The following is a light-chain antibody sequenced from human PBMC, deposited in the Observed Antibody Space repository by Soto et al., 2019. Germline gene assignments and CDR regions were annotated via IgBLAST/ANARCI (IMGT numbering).Light chain of an antibody. CDR3: MQALQTPT. CDR1: QSPLHSNGYNY. J-gene: IGKJ3*01. Sequence: DIVMTQSTLSLPVTPGEPASISCRSSQSPLHSNGYNYLDWYRQKPGQSPQLLIYLGSNRASGVPDRFSGSGSGTDFTLKISRVEAEYVGVYYCMQALQTPTFGPGTKVDIK. CDR2: LGS. V-gene: IGKV2-28*01.